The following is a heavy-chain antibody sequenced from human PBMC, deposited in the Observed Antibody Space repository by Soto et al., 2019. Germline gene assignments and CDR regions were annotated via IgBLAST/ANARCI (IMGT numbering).Heavy chain of an antibody. V-gene: IGHV4-59*01. D-gene: IGHD1-1*01. Sequence: SETLSLTCTASGGSISSYYWSWIRQPPGKGLERIGYVYYSGSTNYNPSLKSRVTISVDTSKNQFSLKLSSVSAADTAVYYCARQGYLGGFDIWGQGTMVTVSS. CDR3: ARQGYLGGFDI. J-gene: IGHJ3*02. CDR1: GGSISSYY. CDR2: VYYSGST.